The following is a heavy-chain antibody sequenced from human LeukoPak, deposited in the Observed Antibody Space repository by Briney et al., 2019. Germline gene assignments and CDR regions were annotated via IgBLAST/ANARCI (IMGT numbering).Heavy chain of an antibody. CDR2: INPNIGGT. CDR1: GYTFTGYY. D-gene: IGHD2-2*01. CDR3: ARDKRRGYCSSTSCYGSYYYGMDV. J-gene: IGHJ6*02. Sequence: ASVRVSCKPSGYTFTGYYMHWVRQAPGQGLEGMGWINPNIGGTNYAHNFQGRLTLTRDTSISTDYMELSRLRSDDTAVYYCARDKRRGYCSSTSCYGSYYYGMDVWGQGTTVTVSS. V-gene: IGHV1-2*07.